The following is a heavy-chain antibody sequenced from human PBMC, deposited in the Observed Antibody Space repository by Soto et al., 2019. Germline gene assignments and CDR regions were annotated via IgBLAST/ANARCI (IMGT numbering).Heavy chain of an antibody. D-gene: IGHD3-22*01. Sequence: PGGSLRLSCPAPGFTFSSYAMHWVRQAPGKGLEWVAVISYDGSNKYYADSVKGRFTISRDNSKNTLYLQMNSLRAEDTAVYYCARDYMIVVVMVYYYYGMDVWGQGTTVTVSS. CDR2: ISYDGSNK. J-gene: IGHJ6*02. V-gene: IGHV3-30-3*01. CDR3: ARDYMIVVVMVYYYYGMDV. CDR1: GFTFSSYA.